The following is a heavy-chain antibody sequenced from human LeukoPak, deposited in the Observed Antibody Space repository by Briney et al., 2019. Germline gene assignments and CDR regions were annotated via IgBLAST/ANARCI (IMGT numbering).Heavy chain of an antibody. CDR2: IDGPASNI. Sequence: GGSLRLSCAASGFTFSIYWMSWVRQAPGEGLEWVSYIDGPASNIYYADSVKGRFTISRDNDKYSVHLQMSSLRAEDTGVYYCTTYGRNGYRGYFWGQGALVTVSS. J-gene: IGHJ4*02. V-gene: IGHV3-48*04. D-gene: IGHD5-24*01. CDR3: TTYGRNGYRGYF. CDR1: GFTFSIYW.